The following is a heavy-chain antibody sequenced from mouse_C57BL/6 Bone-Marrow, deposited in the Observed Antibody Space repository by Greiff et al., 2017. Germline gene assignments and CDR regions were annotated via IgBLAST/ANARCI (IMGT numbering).Heavy chain of an antibody. V-gene: IGHV14-4*01. D-gene: IGHD2-2*01. CDR3: TLYYGYDGDY. Sequence: EVQLQQSGAELVRPGASVKLSCTASGFNIKDDYMHWVKQRPEQGLEWIGWIDPENGDTEYASKFQGKATITADTSSNTAYLQLSSLTSEDTPVYYCTLYYGYDGDYWGQGTTLTVSS. J-gene: IGHJ2*01. CDR2: IDPENGDT. CDR1: GFNIKDDY.